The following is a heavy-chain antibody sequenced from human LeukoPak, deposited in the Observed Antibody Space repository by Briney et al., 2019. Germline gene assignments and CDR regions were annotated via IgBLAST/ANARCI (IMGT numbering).Heavy chain of an antibody. J-gene: IGHJ6*03. CDR1: GGSISSYY. CDR2: IYYSGST. Sequence: KSSETLSLTCTVSGGSISSYYWSWIRQPPGKGLEWIGYIYYSGSTNYNPSLKSRVTISADTSKNQFSLKLSSVTAADTAVYYCARSGYSYGLGDYYYYYMDVWGKGTTVTISS. D-gene: IGHD5-18*01. CDR3: ARSGYSYGLGDYYYYYMDV. V-gene: IGHV4-59*01.